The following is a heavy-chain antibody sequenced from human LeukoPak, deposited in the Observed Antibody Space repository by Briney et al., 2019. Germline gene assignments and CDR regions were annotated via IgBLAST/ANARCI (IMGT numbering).Heavy chain of an antibody. D-gene: IGHD6-19*01. CDR3: AREGEGCVAVA. Sequence: PERSLRLSCVASAFTFSIYGMHWVRQAPGKGLEWVAVISYDGSKTYYADSVKGRFTISRDNSKNTLYLQMNSLRAEDTAVYYCAREGEGCVAVAWGQGTLVTVSS. J-gene: IGHJ5*02. CDR1: AFTFSIYG. V-gene: IGHV3-30*03. CDR2: ISYDGSKT.